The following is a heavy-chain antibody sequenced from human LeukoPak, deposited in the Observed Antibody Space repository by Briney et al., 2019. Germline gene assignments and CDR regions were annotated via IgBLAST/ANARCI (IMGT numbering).Heavy chain of an antibody. V-gene: IGHV3-23*01. J-gene: IGHJ6*02. D-gene: IGHD6-19*01. CDR1: GFTFSSYA. CDR2: ISGGGST. Sequence: GGSLRLSCAASGFTFSSYAMSWVRQAPGKGLEWVSAISGGGSTYYADSVKGRFTISRDNSKNTLYLQMNSLRAEDTAVYYCAKARGPYSSGWYVDYYYGMDVWGQGTTVTVSS. CDR3: AKARGPYSSGWYVDYYYGMDV.